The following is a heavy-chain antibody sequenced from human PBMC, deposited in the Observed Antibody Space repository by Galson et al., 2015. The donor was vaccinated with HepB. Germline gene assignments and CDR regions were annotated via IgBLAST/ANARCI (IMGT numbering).Heavy chain of an antibody. J-gene: IGHJ4*02. CDR3: ARGGAASWYYFDY. D-gene: IGHD1-26*01. CDR1: GFNFSSYA. V-gene: IGHV3-30-3*01. CDR2: ISYDGSNK. Sequence: SLRLSCAASGFNFSSYAMHWVRQAPGKGLEWVAVISYDGSNKYYADSVKGRFTISRDNSKNTLYLQMNSLRAEDTAVYYCARGGAASWYYFDYWGQGTLVTVSS.